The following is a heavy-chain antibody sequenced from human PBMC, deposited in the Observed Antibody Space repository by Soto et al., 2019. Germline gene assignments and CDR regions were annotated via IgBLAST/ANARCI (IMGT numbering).Heavy chain of an antibody. CDR3: ARRSGYSGHLRGEYYYYMDV. J-gene: IGHJ6*03. V-gene: IGHV4-34*01. CDR1: GGSFSGYY. CDR2: INHSGST. D-gene: IGHD5-12*01. Sequence: QVQLQQWGAGLLKPSETLSLTCAVYGGSFSGYYWSWIRQPPGKGLEWIGEINHSGSTNYNPSLKSRVTISVDTSKNQFSLKLSSVTAADTAVYYCARRSGYSGHLRGEYYYYMDVWGKGTTVTVSS.